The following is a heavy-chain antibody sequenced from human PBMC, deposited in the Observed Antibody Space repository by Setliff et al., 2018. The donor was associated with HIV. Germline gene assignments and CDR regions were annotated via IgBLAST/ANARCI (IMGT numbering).Heavy chain of an antibody. CDR3: ARGGYSSKWYSWFDP. CDR2: IYFTGIT. Sequence: LETLSLTCTVSGGSINSHYWSWIRQPPGKGLEYIGYIYFTGITNYNPSLQSRVTVSIDTTKKQLFLRVRSVTAADTAVYYCARGGYSSKWYSWFDPWGQGTLVTVSS. J-gene: IGHJ5*01. D-gene: IGHD2-2*01. CDR1: GGSINSHY. V-gene: IGHV4-59*11.